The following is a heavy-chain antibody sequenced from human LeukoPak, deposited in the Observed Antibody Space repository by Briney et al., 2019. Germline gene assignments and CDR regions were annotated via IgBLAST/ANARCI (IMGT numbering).Heavy chain of an antibody. V-gene: IGHV4-34*01. CDR1: GGSFSGYY. CDR2: VYYSGNT. CDR3: ARGPYSYDSSGAFDI. Sequence: SETLSLTCAVYGGSFSGYYWGWIRQPPGKGLEWIGSVYYSGNTYYNPSLKSRVTISVDTSKNQFSLKLSSVTAADTAVYFCARGPYSYDSSGAFDIWGQGTMVTVSS. D-gene: IGHD3-22*01. J-gene: IGHJ3*02.